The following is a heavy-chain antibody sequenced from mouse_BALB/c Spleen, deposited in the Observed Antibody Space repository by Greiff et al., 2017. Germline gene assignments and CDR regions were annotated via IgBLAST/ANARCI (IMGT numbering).Heavy chain of an antibody. D-gene: IGHD2-10*02. CDR3: ARRGYGNPFDY. CDR2: ISSGGSYT. CDR1: GFTFSSYG. V-gene: IGHV5-6*01. J-gene: IGHJ2*01. Sequence: EVQVVESGGDLVKPGGSLKLSCAASGFTFSSYGMSWVRQTPDKRLEWVATISSGGSYTYYPDSVKGRFTISRDNAKNTLYLQMSSLKSEDTAMYYCARRGYGNPFDYWGQGTTLTVSS.